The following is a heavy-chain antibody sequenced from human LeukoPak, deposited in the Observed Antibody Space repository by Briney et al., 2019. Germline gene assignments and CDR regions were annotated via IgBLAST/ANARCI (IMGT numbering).Heavy chain of an antibody. V-gene: IGHV1-46*01. CDR1: GYTFTSNY. CDR3: ARHYYDSFDP. CDR2: IYPRDGST. Sequence: ASVKVSCKASGYTFTSNYIHWVRQAPGQGLEWMGMIYPRDGSTSYAQKFQGRVTMTRNTSISTAYMELSSLRSEDTAVYYCARHYYDSFDPWGQGTLVTVSS. D-gene: IGHD3-22*01. J-gene: IGHJ5*02.